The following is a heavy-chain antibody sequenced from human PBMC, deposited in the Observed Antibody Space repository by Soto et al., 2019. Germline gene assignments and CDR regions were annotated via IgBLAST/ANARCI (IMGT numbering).Heavy chain of an antibody. J-gene: IGHJ4*02. CDR3: AKDQYSSGWYQTQFDY. Sequence: QVPLVESGGGVVQPGRSLRLSCAASGFTFSSYGMHWVRQAPGKGLERVAVISYDGSNKYYADSVKGRFTISRDNSKNTLYLQMNSLRAEATAVYYCAKDQYSSGWYQTQFDYWGQGTLVTVSS. CDR2: ISYDGSNK. V-gene: IGHV3-30*18. CDR1: GFTFSSYG. D-gene: IGHD6-19*01.